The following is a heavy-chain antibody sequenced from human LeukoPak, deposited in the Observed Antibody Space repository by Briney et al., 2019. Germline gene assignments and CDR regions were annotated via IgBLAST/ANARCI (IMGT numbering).Heavy chain of an antibody. Sequence: PSETLSLTCTVSDDSMSSYYWNWIRQPPGKGLEWIGYVYYSGSTNYNPSLKSRVTISVDTSKNQFSLKLSSATAADTAVYYCASYTAGGGGLDYWGQGTLVTVSS. D-gene: IGHD5-18*01. CDR2: VYYSGST. V-gene: IGHV4-59*12. CDR3: ASYTAGGGGLDY. J-gene: IGHJ4*02. CDR1: DDSMSSYY.